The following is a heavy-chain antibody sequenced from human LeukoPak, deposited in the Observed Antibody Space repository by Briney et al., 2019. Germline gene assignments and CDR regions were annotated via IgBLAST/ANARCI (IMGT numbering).Heavy chain of an antibody. CDR2: INPNSGGI. V-gene: IGHV1-2*02. CDR1: GYTFTGYY. CDR3: ARDSGYGGNSIDY. Sequence: EASVKVSCKASGYTFTGYYMHWVRQAPGQGLEWMGWINPNSGGINYAQKFQGRVTMTRDTSISAAYMELSRLRSDDTAVYYCARDSGYGGNSIDYWGQGTLVTVSS. J-gene: IGHJ4*02. D-gene: IGHD4-23*01.